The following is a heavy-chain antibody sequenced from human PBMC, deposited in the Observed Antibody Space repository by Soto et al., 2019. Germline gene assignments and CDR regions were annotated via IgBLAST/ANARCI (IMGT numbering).Heavy chain of an antibody. CDR2: LRSKAYGGTT. D-gene: IGHD6-19*01. CDR1: GFTFGDYS. J-gene: IGHJ1*01. V-gene: IGHV3-49*03. Sequence: LRLSCTASGFTFGDYSMSWFRQGPGKGLEWVGFLRSKAYGGTTEYAASVKGRFTISRDESKSMAYLQMNSLKTEATAVNYCTRLKWLLEVQHWGQGTLVTVTS. CDR3: TRLKWLLEVQH.